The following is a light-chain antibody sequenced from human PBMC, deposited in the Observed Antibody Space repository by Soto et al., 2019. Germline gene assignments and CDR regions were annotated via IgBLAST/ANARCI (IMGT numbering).Light chain of an antibody. Sequence: EMVLTQSPGTLFLSRGERATLSXRASHSVSRSYLAWYQQKPRXAPRLXXVFXSTSATGSPARLSGSGSGTDFTPTISRLDPYDCAVYYWQQYGYTPRTFGQGTKVDIK. J-gene: IGKJ1*01. CDR2: FXS. CDR3: QQYGYTPRT. CDR1: HSVSRSY. V-gene: IGKV3-20*01.